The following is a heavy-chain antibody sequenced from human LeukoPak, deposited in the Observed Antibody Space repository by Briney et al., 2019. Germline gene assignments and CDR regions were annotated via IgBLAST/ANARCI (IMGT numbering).Heavy chain of an antibody. CDR3: ARDLGTVTTRP. V-gene: IGHV3-21*01. CDR2: ISPSSSNI. CDR1: GFTFTDFT. J-gene: IGHJ5*02. Sequence: PGGSLRLSCAASGFTFTDFTMNWVRQAPGKGLEWVSSISPSSSNIYYTDSVKGRFTISRDNAKNSLYLQMNSLRAEDTAVYYCARDLGTVTTRPWGQGTLVTVSS. D-gene: IGHD4-17*01.